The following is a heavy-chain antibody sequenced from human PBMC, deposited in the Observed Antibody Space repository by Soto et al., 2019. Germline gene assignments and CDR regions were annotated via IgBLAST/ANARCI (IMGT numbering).Heavy chain of an antibody. J-gene: IGHJ6*02. CDR3: ARINGFLYYYGMDV. CDR1: GFSLSNARMG. D-gene: IGHD2-21*01. Sequence: QVTLKESGPVLVKPTETLTLTCTVSGFSLSNARMGVSWIRQPPGKALEWLAHIFSNDEKSYRTSLKSRLTITKDTSKSQVVLTMTNMDPVDTATYYCARINGFLYYYGMDVWGQGTTVTVSS. CDR2: IFSNDEK. V-gene: IGHV2-26*01.